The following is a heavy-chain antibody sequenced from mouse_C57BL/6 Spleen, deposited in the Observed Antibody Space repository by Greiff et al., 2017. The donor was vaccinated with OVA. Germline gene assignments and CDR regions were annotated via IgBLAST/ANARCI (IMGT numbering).Heavy chain of an antibody. J-gene: IGHJ4*01. CDR3: ARGDTTVNYAMDY. D-gene: IGHD1-1*01. CDR1: GFTFSDYG. V-gene: IGHV5-17*01. CDR2: ISSGSSTI. Sequence: EVKLVESGGGLVKPGGSLKLSCAASGFTFSDYGMHWVRQAPEKGLEWVAYISSGSSTIYYADTVKGRFTISRDNAKNSLFLQMTSLRSEDTAMYYCARGDTTVNYAMDYWGQGTSVTVSS.